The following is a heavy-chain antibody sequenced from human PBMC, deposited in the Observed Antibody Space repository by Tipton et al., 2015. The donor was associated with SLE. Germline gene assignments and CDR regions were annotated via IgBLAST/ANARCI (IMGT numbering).Heavy chain of an antibody. CDR1: GFTFSNYW. D-gene: IGHD5-18*01. CDR3: ARVDSYGGTDAFDI. V-gene: IGHV3-7*04. Sequence: SLRLSCTASGFTFSNYWMSWVRQAPGKGLEWVANIKQDGSEKYYVDSVKGRFTISRDNAKNSLYLQMNSLRAEDTAVYYCARVDSYGGTDAFDIWGQGTMVTVSS. CDR2: IKQDGSEK. J-gene: IGHJ3*02.